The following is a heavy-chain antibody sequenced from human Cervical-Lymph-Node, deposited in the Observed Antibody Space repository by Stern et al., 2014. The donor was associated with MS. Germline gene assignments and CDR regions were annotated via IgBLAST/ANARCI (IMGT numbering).Heavy chain of an antibody. J-gene: IGHJ3*02. CDR2: ISDDGRNT. Sequence: QVQLVESGGGVVQPGRSLRLSCAASGFAFSRYSLHWVRQAPGKGLEWEAVISDDGRNTHYADSVKGRFTISRDNSKNTLYLQMNSLRAEDTAVYYCARDRGFCSGGSCYSDGFDIWGQGTMVIVSS. D-gene: IGHD2-15*01. CDR3: ARDRGFCSGGSCYSDGFDI. CDR1: GFAFSRYS. V-gene: IGHV3-30*03.